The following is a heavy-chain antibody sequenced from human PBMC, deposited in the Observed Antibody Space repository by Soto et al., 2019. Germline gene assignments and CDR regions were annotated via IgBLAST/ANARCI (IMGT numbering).Heavy chain of an antibody. Sequence: QVQLQESGPGLVKSSGTLSLTCAVSSDSISSGNWWSWVRQPPGKGLEWIGEIHHSGSTNYNPSLKSRVTISVDRSKNQLSLKLNSVTAADTAVYYCAREMATITVFDYWGQGTLVTVSS. CDR1: SDSISSGNW. D-gene: IGHD5-12*01. J-gene: IGHJ4*02. V-gene: IGHV4-4*02. CDR3: AREMATITVFDY. CDR2: IHHSGST.